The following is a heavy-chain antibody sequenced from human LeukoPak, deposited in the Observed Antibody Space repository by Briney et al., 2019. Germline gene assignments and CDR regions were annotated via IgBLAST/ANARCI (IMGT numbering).Heavy chain of an antibody. CDR1: GGSISSYY. CDR2: IYTSGST. Sequence: PSETLSLTCTVSGGSISSYYWSWIRQPAGKGLEWIGRIYTSGSTNYNPSLKSRVTMSVDTSKNQFSLKLSPVTAADTAVYYCARDYPVYDYVWGSYRVDAFDIWGQGTMVTVSS. CDR3: ARDYPVYDYVWGSYRVDAFDI. D-gene: IGHD3-16*02. V-gene: IGHV4-4*07. J-gene: IGHJ3*02.